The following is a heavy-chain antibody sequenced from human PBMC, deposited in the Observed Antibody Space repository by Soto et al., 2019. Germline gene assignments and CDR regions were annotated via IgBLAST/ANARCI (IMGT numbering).Heavy chain of an antibody. CDR2: INAGNGNT. J-gene: IGHJ4*02. Sequence: QVPLVQSGAEVKKPGASVKVSCKASGYTFTSYAMHWVRQAPGQRLEWMGWINAGNGNTKYSQKFQGRVTITRDTSASTAYMELSSLRSEDTAVYYCARDQSRGYYDSSGYFPFNYWGQGTLVTVSS. D-gene: IGHD3-22*01. CDR1: GYTFTSYA. V-gene: IGHV1-3*01. CDR3: ARDQSRGYYDSSGYFPFNY.